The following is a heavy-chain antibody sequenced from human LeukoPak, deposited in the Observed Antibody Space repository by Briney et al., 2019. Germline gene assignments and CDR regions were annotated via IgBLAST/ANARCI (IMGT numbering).Heavy chain of an antibody. CDR2: IYYSGST. J-gene: IGHJ6*03. CDR3: ARRSRLPTVYYYYYMDV. CDR1: GGSISSSSYY. Sequence: PSETQSLTCAVSGGSISSSSYYWGWIRQPPGKGLEWIGSIYYSGSTYYNPSLKSRVTISVDTSKNQFSLKLSSVTAADTAVYYCARRSRLPTVYYYYYMDVWGKGTTVTISS. D-gene: IGHD5-12*01. V-gene: IGHV4-39*07.